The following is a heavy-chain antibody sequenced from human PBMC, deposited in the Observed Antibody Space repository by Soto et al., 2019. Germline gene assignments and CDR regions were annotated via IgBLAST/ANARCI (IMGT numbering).Heavy chain of an antibody. CDR1: GGSISSSSYY. CDR3: ASQVATITHPFDY. D-gene: IGHD5-12*01. J-gene: IGHJ4*02. V-gene: IGHV4-39*01. CDR2: IYYSGST. Sequence: SETLSLTCTVSGGSISSSSYYWGWIRQPPGKGLEWIGSIYYSGSTYYNPSLKSRVTISVDTSKNQFSLKLSSVTAADTAVYYCASQVATITHPFDYWGQGTLVTVSS.